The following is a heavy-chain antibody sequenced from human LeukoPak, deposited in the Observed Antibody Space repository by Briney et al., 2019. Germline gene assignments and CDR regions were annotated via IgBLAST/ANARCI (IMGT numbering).Heavy chain of an antibody. V-gene: IGHV4-59*01. D-gene: IGHD2-15*01. CDR2: IYYSGST. CDR3: ARALYYYYGMDV. CDR1: GGSISSYY. J-gene: IGHJ6*02. Sequence: KPSETLSLTCTVSGGSISSYYWSWIRQPPGKGLEWIGYIYYSGSTNYNPSLKSRVTISVDMSKNQFSLKLSSVTAADTAVYYCARALYYYYGMDVWGQGTTVTVSS.